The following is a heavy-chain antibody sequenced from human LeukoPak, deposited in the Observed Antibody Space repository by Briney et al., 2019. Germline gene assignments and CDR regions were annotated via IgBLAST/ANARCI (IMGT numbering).Heavy chain of an antibody. V-gene: IGHV5-51*01. CDR2: IYPGDSNI. D-gene: IGHD3-22*01. J-gene: IGHJ4*02. Sequence: GESLKISCKGSGYSSTSYWIGWVRQMPGKGLEWMGIIYPGDSNIKYSPSFQGHVTISVDKSISTAYLQWSSLKASDTAMYFCARQGPMVFDGSGYTDYWGQGTLVTVSS. CDR3: ARQGPMVFDGSGYTDY. CDR1: GYSSTSYW.